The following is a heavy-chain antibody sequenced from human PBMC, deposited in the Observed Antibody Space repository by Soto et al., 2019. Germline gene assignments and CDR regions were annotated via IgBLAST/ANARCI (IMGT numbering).Heavy chain of an antibody. CDR2: ISGSGIST. V-gene: IGHV3-23*01. Sequence: EGQLLESGGGLVQPGGSLRLSCAASGFTFSSYAMTWVRQAPGKGLEWVSSISGSGISTYYADSVKGRFTISRDNSKNTLYLKMNSLRAEDAAVYYCAKSAGSNAYYPNDYWGQGTLVPVSS. CDR3: AKSAGSNAYYPNDY. CDR1: GFTFSSYA. J-gene: IGHJ4*02. D-gene: IGHD3-16*01.